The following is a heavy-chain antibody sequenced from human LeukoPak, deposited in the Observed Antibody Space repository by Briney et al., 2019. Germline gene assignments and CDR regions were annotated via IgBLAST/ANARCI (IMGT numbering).Heavy chain of an antibody. CDR1: GYTFTSYG. Sequence: ASVKVSCKASGYTFTSYGISWVRQAPGQGLEWMGWISAYNGNTNYAQKLQGRVTMTTDTSTSTAYMELRSLRSDGTAVYYCARDGSWGVVVPAATWFDPWGQGTLVTVSS. J-gene: IGHJ5*02. CDR3: ARDGSWGVVVPAATWFDP. CDR2: ISAYNGNT. V-gene: IGHV1-18*01. D-gene: IGHD2-2*01.